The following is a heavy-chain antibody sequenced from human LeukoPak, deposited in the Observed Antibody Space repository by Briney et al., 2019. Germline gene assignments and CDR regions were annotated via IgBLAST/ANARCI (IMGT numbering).Heavy chain of an antibody. V-gene: IGHV1-2*02. J-gene: IGHJ5*02. D-gene: IGHD1-1*01. CDR3: SPSSTLTHTRDP. CDR2: IHPHSGAT. Sequence: ASVKVSCKVSAVGFTYGYFNWVRQAPGQGLEWMGWIHPHSGATNYAQRFQGRISMDASFDTAYIELSRLTSDDTADYHWSPSSTLTHTRDPWGQGTLVTVSS. CDR1: AVGFTYGY.